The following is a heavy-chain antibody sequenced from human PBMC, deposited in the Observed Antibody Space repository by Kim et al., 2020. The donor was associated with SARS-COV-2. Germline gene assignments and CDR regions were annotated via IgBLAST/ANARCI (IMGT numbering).Heavy chain of an antibody. J-gene: IGHJ6*02. Sequence: GGSLRLSCAASGFTFSNAWMSWVRQAPGKGLEWVGHIKSKTDGGTTDYAAPVKGRFTISRDDSKNTLYLQMNSLKTEDTAVYYCTTDFVVGQWLTNYYYYGMDVWGQGTTVTVSS. CDR1: GFTFSNAW. CDR2: IKSKTDGGTT. V-gene: IGHV3-15*01. CDR3: TTDFVVGQWLTNYYYYGMDV. D-gene: IGHD6-19*01.